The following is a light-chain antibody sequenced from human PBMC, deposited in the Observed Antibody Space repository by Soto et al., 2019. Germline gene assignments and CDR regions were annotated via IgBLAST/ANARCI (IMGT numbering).Light chain of an antibody. J-gene: IGKJ4*01. V-gene: IGKV3-11*01. CDR3: QQRSNWPLT. CDR1: QSVSSY. CDR2: DAS. Sequence: EIMLTQSPATLSLSPGERATLSCRASQSVSSYLAWYQQKPGQAPRLLIYDASNRATGVPARFSGSGSGTDFTLTISSMEPEDFAVYYCQQRSNWPLTFGGGTTVAIK.